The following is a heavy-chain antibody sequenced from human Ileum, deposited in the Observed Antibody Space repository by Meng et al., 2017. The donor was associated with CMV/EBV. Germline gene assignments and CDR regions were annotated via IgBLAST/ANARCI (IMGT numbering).Heavy chain of an antibody. D-gene: IGHD2-15*01. CDR1: GFTFSSYA. CDR2: ISYDGSNK. Sequence: GESLKISCAASGFTFSSYAMHWVRQAPGKGLEWVAVISYDGSNKYYADSVKGRFTISRDNSKNTLYLQMNSLRAEDTAVYYCARDQGGYCSGGSCYSGWFDPWGQGTLVTVSS. J-gene: IGHJ5*02. V-gene: IGHV3-30-3*01. CDR3: ARDQGGYCSGGSCYSGWFDP.